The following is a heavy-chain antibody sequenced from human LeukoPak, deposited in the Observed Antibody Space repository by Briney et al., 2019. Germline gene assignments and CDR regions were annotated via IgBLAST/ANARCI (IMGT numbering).Heavy chain of an antibody. CDR1: GFPFGSYW. V-gene: IGHV3-7*01. CDR2: IKTDGSAT. Sequence: PGGTLRLSCAASGFPFGSYWMSWICQAPGKGLQWVANIKTDGSATYDLDSVKGRFTISRDNAKNSLYLQMNSLRVEDTAVYYCARSLPGTGSWGQGTLVTVSS. CDR3: ARSLPGTGS. D-gene: IGHD3-9*01. J-gene: IGHJ5*02.